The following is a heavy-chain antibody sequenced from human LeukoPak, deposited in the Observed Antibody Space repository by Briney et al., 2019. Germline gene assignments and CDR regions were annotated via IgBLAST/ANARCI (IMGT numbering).Heavy chain of an antibody. D-gene: IGHD2-2*01. CDR1: GFTFSSYG. Sequence: PGGSLRLSCAASGFTFSSYGMHWVRQAPGKGLEWVAVTWYDGSNKYYADSVKGRFTISRDNSKNTLYLQMNSLRAEDTAVYYCARYRSSTEEFDYWGQGTLVTVSS. CDR2: TWYDGSNK. CDR3: ARYRSSTEEFDY. V-gene: IGHV3-33*01. J-gene: IGHJ4*02.